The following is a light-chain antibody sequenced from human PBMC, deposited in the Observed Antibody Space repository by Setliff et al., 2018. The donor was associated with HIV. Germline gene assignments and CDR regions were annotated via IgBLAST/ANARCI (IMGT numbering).Light chain of an antibody. CDR2: EVR. CDR1: SSDVGGYSH. J-gene: IGLJ1*01. CDR3: SSYAITNTLP. V-gene: IGLV2-14*01. Sequence: QSVLTQPASVSGSPGPSITISCTGTSSDVGGYSHVSWYQQHPGKAPKLIIYEVRNRPSGVSNRFSGSKSGNTASLTISGLQAEDEADYYCSSYAITNTLPFGTGTKGTV.